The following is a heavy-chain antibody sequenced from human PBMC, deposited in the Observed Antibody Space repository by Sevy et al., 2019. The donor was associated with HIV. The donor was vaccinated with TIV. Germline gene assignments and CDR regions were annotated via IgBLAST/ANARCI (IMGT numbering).Heavy chain of an antibody. J-gene: IGHJ5*02. CDR2: INPSGGST. V-gene: IGHV1-46*01. Sequence: ASVKVSCKASGYTFTSYYIHWVRQAPGQGLEWMGIINPSGGSTSYAQKFQGRVTMTRDTSTSTVYMELSSLRSEDTAVYYCARGGYSSGWWAYNWFDPWGQGTLVTVSS. CDR1: GYTFTSYY. CDR3: ARGGYSSGWWAYNWFDP. D-gene: IGHD6-19*01.